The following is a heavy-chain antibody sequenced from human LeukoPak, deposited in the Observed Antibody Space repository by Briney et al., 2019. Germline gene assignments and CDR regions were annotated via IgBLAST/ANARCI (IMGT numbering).Heavy chain of an antibody. CDR2: ISWNSGSI. CDR1: GFTFSTST. V-gene: IGHV3-9*03. J-gene: IGHJ4*02. Sequence: PGGSLRLSCEASGFTFSTSTMHWVRQAPGKGLEWVPGISWNSGSIGYADSVKGRFTISRDNAKNSLYLQMNSLRAEDMALYYCAKDEGYYGSGIDYWGQGTLVTVSS. D-gene: IGHD3-10*01. CDR3: AKDEGYYGSGIDY.